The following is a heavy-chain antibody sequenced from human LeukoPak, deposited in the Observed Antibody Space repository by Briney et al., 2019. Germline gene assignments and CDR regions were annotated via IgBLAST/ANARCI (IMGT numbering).Heavy chain of an antibody. J-gene: IGHJ3*01. CDR3: ARVYSSGWYNV. CDR1: GFTFSSYW. V-gene: IGHV3-7*01. D-gene: IGHD6-19*01. CDR2: IKEDGSGK. Sequence: GGSLRLCCTASGFTFSSYWMSWVRQAPGKGLEWVANIKEDGSGKYYVDSVKGRFTISRDNAKNSLYLHMNSLRAEDTAVYYCARVYSSGWYNVWGQGTMVTVSS.